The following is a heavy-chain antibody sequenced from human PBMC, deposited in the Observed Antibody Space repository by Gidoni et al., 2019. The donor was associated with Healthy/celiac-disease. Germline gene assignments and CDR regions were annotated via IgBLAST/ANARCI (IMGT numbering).Heavy chain of an antibody. CDR2: IKQDGSEK. CDR3: ARYGRDTAMVNGY. CDR1: GFTFSSYW. J-gene: IGHJ4*02. Sequence: EVQLVESGGGLVQPGGSLRLSCAASGFTFSSYWMSWGRPAPGKGLEWVANIKQDGSEKYYVDSVKGRFTISRDNAKNSLYLQMNSLRAEDTAVYYCARYGRDTAMVNGYWGQGTLVTVSS. D-gene: IGHD5-18*01. V-gene: IGHV3-7*03.